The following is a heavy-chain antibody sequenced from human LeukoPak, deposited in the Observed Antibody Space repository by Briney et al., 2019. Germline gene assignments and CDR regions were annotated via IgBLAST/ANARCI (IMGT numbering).Heavy chain of an antibody. Sequence: GVSLRLFCTASVFSFSGHWMHWARQLPGKGRVWVSRISPTGSTTSYADSVKGRFTVSRDNAKNTLYLQVNNLRAEDTAVYYCARGPNSNWSGLDFWGQGTLLTVSS. CDR3: ARGPNSNWSGLDF. V-gene: IGHV3-74*01. D-gene: IGHD6-6*01. CDR2: ISPTGSTT. J-gene: IGHJ4*02. CDR1: VFSFSGHW.